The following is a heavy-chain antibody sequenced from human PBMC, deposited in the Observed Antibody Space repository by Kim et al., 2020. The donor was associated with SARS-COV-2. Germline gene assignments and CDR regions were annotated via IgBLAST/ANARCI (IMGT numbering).Heavy chain of an antibody. CDR2: IYHSGST. CDR3: ARDPTEANYGSEAYFDY. V-gene: IGHV4-4*02. Sequence: SETLSLTCAVSGGSISSSNWWSWVRQPPGKGLEWIGEIYHSGSTNYNPSLKSRVTISVDKSKNQFSLKLSSVTAADTAVYYCARDPTEANYGSEAYFDYWGQGTLVTVSS. CDR1: GGSISSSNW. D-gene: IGHD3-10*01. J-gene: IGHJ4*02.